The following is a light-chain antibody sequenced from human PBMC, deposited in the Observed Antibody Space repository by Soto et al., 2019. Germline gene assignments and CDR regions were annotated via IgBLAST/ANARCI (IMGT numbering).Light chain of an antibody. V-gene: IGLV3-21*04. CDR2: FDS. CDR1: NIGSKS. J-gene: IGLJ2*01. Sequence: SYELTQPPSVSVAPGKTARITCGGNNIGSKSVHWYQQKPGQAPVLVIYFDSDRPSGIPERFSGSNSGNTATLTISWVEAGDEADYSCQVWDSSSDHPVFGGGTKLTVL. CDR3: QVWDSSSDHPV.